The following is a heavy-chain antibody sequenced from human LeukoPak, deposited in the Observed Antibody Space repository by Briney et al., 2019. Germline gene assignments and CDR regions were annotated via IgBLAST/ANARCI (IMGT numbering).Heavy chain of an antibody. D-gene: IGHD5-24*01. CDR1: GFAFSSSA. CDR3: AKSGYNRFDY. CDR2: ISGSGSGGST. J-gene: IGHJ4*02. Sequence: GGSLRLSCAASGFAFSSSAMSWVRQAPGKGPEWVSSISGSGSGGSTYYADSVKGRLTISRDNSKNTLYLQMNSLIAEDTAVYYCAKSGYNRFDYWGQGTRVTVSS. V-gene: IGHV3-23*01.